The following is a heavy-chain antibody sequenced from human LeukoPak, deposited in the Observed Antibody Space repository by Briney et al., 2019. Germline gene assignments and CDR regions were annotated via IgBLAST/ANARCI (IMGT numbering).Heavy chain of an antibody. CDR3: ARDPALGYTSGWYNWFDP. V-gene: IGHV1-18*01. D-gene: IGHD6-19*01. Sequence: ASVKVSCKASGYTFTSYGISWVRQAPGQGLEWMGWISAYNGNTNYAQKLQGRVTMTTDTSTSTAYMELRSLRSDDTAVCYCARDPALGYTSGWYNWFDPWGQGTLVTVSS. CDR1: GYTFTSYG. CDR2: ISAYNGNT. J-gene: IGHJ5*02.